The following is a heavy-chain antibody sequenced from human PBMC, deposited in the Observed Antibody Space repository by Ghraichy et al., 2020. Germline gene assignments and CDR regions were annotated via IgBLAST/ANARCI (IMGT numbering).Heavy chain of an antibody. Sequence: SETLSLTCTVSGDSISSYYWSWIRQPAGKGLEWIGRIYTSGSTNYNPSLKSRVTMSVDTSKNQFSLKLSSVTAADTAVYYCARGGGEGYCSGGSCYLNWFDPWGQGTLVTVSS. CDR1: GDSISSYY. CDR3: ARGGGEGYCSGGSCYLNWFDP. D-gene: IGHD2-15*01. J-gene: IGHJ5*02. V-gene: IGHV4-4*07. CDR2: IYTSGST.